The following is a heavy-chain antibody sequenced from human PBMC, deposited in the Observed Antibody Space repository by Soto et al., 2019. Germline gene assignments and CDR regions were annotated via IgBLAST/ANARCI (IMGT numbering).Heavy chain of an antibody. D-gene: IGHD3-10*01. Sequence: GGSLRLSCAASGFTFSNAWMSWVRQAPGKGLEWVGRIKSKTDGGTTDYAAPVKGRFTISRDDSKNTLYLQMNSLKTEDTAVYYCTAPVLLWFGELFYFDYWGQGTLVTVSS. CDR2: IKSKTDGGTT. CDR1: GFTFSNAW. V-gene: IGHV3-15*01. CDR3: TAPVLLWFGELFYFDY. J-gene: IGHJ4*02.